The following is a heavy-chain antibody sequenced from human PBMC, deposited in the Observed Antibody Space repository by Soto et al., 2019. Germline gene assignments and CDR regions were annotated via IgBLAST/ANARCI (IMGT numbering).Heavy chain of an antibody. V-gene: IGHV4-31*03. CDR3: ASMIIVVVRAARLVWFDP. D-gene: IGHD2-2*01. Sequence: QVQLQESGPGLVKPSQTLSLTCTVSGGSISSGGYYWSWIRQHPGKGLEWIGYIYYSGSTYYNPSLTSRVTISVDTSQNQFSLKLSSGTAADTAVYYCASMIIVVVRAARLVWFDPWGQGTMVTVSS. J-gene: IGHJ5*02. CDR2: IYYSGST. CDR1: GGSISSGGYY.